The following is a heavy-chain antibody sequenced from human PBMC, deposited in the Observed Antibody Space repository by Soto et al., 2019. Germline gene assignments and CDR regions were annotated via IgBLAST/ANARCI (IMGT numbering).Heavy chain of an antibody. CDR1: GFTFSRYA. J-gene: IGHJ4*02. CDR3: AKDNRIAVPTPYYFDY. D-gene: IGHD6-19*01. CDR2: ISGSGGST. V-gene: IGHV3-23*01. Sequence: EVQLLESGGGLVQPGGSLRLSCAASGFTFSRYAMSWVRQAPGKGLEWVSAISGSGGSTYYADSVKGRFTISRDNSKNTLYLQMNSLRAEDTAVYYCAKDNRIAVPTPYYFDYWGQGTLVTVSS.